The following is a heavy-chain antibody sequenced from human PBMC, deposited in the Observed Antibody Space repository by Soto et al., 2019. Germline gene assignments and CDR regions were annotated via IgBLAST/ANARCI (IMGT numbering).Heavy chain of an antibody. CDR2: ISGSGGST. CDR1: GFTFSTYA. J-gene: IGHJ6*02. D-gene: IGHD2-15*01. V-gene: IGHV3-23*01. Sequence: EVQLLESGGALVQPGGSLRLSCADSGFTFSTYAMTWVRQAPGKGLEWVSAISGSGGSTYYADSVKGRFTISRDNSKNTLYLQMNSLRAEDTAVYYCAKDRVVVYVWGQGTTVTVSS. CDR3: AKDRVVVYV.